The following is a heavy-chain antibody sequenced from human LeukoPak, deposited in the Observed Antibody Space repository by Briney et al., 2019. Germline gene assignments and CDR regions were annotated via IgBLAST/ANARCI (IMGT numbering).Heavy chain of an antibody. J-gene: IGHJ4*02. CDR1: GFTVSSNY. CDR2: IYSGGST. D-gene: IGHD4-23*01. Sequence: GSLRLSCAASGFTVSSNYMSWVRQAPGKGLEWVSVIYSGGSTYYADSVKGRFTISRDNSKNTLYLQMNSLRAEDTGVYYCAREGDYGGYYFDYWGQGTLVAVSS. V-gene: IGHV3-66*01. CDR3: AREGDYGGYYFDY.